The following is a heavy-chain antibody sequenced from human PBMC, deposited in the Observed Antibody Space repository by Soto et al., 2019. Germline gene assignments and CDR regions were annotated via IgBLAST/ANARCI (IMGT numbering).Heavy chain of an antibody. Sequence: QVQLVQSGAEVKRPGSSVKVSCKASGDTFNFYSINWVRQAPGLGLEWMGRVNPIVSMSNYAQKFQGRVTLTADKSTSTAYMELSSLRSEETASYYRASSYGAGYRAFDYWGQGALVTVSS. CDR3: ASSYGAGYRAFDY. J-gene: IGHJ4*02. CDR1: GDTFNFYS. V-gene: IGHV1-69*02. CDR2: VNPIVSMS. D-gene: IGHD3-10*01.